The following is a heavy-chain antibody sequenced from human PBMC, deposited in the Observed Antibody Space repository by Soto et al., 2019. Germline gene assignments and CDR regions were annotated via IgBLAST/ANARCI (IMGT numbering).Heavy chain of an antibody. Sequence: PSETLSITCTVSGGSISRSIYFWGWIRQPPGKGLEWIGSIYYSGSTYYNPSLKSRVTISVDTSKNQFSLKLSSVTAADTAVYYCARATLPAAYRAFDIWGQGTMVTVSS. CDR3: ARATLPAAYRAFDI. V-gene: IGHV4-39*01. J-gene: IGHJ3*02. D-gene: IGHD2-2*01. CDR2: IYYSGST. CDR1: GGSISRSIYF.